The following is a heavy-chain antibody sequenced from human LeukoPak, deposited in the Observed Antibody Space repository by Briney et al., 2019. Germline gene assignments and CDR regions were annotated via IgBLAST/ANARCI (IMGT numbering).Heavy chain of an antibody. CDR2: VSPYNGKT. D-gene: IGHD2-15*01. CDR3: AREVWCSGDTCYRYAFDI. CDR1: YPFSDYG. Sequence: GASVKVSCKAGYPFSDYGIIWVRQAPGQGLEWMAYVSPYNGKTEYAQKIQGRVTVATDTSTSTAYMELRTLRSDDTALYYCAREVWCSGDTCYRYAFDIWGQGTMVTVSS. V-gene: IGHV1-18*01. J-gene: IGHJ3*02.